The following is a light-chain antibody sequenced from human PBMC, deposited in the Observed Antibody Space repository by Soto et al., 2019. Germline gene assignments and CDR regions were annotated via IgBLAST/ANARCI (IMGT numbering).Light chain of an antibody. CDR1: SGDVGGYNY. Sequence: QSVLTQPASVSGSPGQSITISCTGTSGDVGGYNYVSWYQRHPGKAPKLIIYDVTNRPSGVSDRFSGFKSGNTASLTISGLRAEDEGDYYCSSYISRTFVVFGGGTQLTVL. CDR3: SSYISRTFVV. CDR2: DVT. J-gene: IGLJ2*01. V-gene: IGLV2-14*01.